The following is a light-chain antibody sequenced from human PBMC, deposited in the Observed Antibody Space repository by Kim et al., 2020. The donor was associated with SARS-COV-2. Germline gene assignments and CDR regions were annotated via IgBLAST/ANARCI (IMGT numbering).Light chain of an antibody. J-gene: IGKJ2*01. CDR3: LQGLKTPHT. CDR2: GAS. V-gene: IGKV1-39*01. CDR1: QRIGIY. Sequence: DIRMTQSPLSLSASVGDTVTIKCRASQRIGIYLSWYQQTPGKAPKLLIFGASNLQREVPSRVSGSGSETDFTLTISSLQPESFAANYCLQGLKTPHTFGRGTKLEI.